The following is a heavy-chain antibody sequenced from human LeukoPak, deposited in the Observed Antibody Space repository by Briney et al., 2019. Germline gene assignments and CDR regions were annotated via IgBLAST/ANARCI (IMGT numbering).Heavy chain of an antibody. CDR1: GFTFSDYY. D-gene: IGHD3-22*01. J-gene: IGHJ4*02. CDR3: ARDPRSYYDSTIAFDY. V-gene: IGHV3-11*01. Sequence: GGSLRLSCAASGFTFSDYYMSWIRQAPGKGLEWVSYISSSGSTIYYADSVKGRFTISRDNAKNSLYLQMNSLRADDTAVYYCARDPRSYYDSTIAFDYWGQGTLVTVSS. CDR2: ISSSGSTI.